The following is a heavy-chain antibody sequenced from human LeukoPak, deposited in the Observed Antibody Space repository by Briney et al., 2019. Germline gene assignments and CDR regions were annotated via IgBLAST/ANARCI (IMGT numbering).Heavy chain of an antibody. Sequence: GGSLRLSCAASGFTFSSYGMHWVRQAPGKGLEWVAVIWYDGSNKYYADSVKGRFTISRDNSKNTLYLQMNSLRAEDTAVYYCAREYYYDSSGFYYRGYYFDYWGQGTLVTVSS. CDR1: GFTFSSYG. CDR3: AREYYYDSSGFYYRGYYFDY. J-gene: IGHJ4*02. D-gene: IGHD3-22*01. CDR2: IWYDGSNK. V-gene: IGHV3-33*01.